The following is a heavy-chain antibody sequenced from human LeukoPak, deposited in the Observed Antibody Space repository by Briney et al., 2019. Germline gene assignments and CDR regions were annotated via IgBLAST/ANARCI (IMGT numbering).Heavy chain of an antibody. J-gene: IGHJ2*01. Sequence: PGGSLRLSCAASGFTFSSYSMNWVRQAPGKGLEWVSSISSSSSYIYYADSVKGRFTISRDNAKNSLYLQMNSLRAEDTAVYYCARDPPQLSIAARSPPRYFDLWGRGTLVTVSS. CDR2: ISSSSSYI. V-gene: IGHV3-21*01. CDR3: ARDPPQLSIAARSPPRYFDL. D-gene: IGHD6-6*01. CDR1: GFTFSSYS.